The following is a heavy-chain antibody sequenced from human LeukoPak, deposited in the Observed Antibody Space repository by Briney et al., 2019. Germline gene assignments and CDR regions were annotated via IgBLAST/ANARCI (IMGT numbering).Heavy chain of an antibody. Sequence: SETLSLTCTVSGGSISSGGYYWSWIRQHPGKGLEWIGYIYYSGSTYYNPSLKSRVTISVDTSKNQFSLKLRSVTAADTAVYYRARGNTIFGVVQNWFDPWGQGTLVTVSS. CDR2: IYYSGST. CDR3: ARGNTIFGVVQNWFDP. V-gene: IGHV4-31*03. J-gene: IGHJ5*02. CDR1: GGSISSGGYY. D-gene: IGHD3-3*01.